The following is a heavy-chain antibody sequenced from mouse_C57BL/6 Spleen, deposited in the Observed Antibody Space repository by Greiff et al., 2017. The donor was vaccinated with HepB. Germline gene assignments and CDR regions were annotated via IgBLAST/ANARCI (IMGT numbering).Heavy chain of an antibody. Sequence: VQGVESGPGLVQPSQSLSITCTVSGFSLTSYGVHWVRQSPGKGLEWLGVIWSGGSTDYNAAFISRLSISKDNSKSQVFFKMNSLQADDTAIYYCASPYYSNYVAWFAYWGQGTLVTVSA. CDR3: ASPYYSNYVAWFAY. CDR1: GFSLTSYG. V-gene: IGHV2-2*01. J-gene: IGHJ3*01. CDR2: IWSGGST. D-gene: IGHD2-5*01.